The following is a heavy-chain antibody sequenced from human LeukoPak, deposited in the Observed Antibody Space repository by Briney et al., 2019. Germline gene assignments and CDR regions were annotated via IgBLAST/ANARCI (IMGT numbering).Heavy chain of an antibody. D-gene: IGHD3-22*01. CDR1: GGSIFTYY. Sequence: SETLSLTCSISGGSIFTYYWSWVRQPAGKGLEWIGRIHTGRSTNYSPSLKSRVTMSLDTPKNQFSLKLASVTAADTAVYYCARIFDRDVWGQGTLVTVSS. CDR2: IHTGRST. CDR3: ARIFDRDV. J-gene: IGHJ3*01. V-gene: IGHV4-4*07.